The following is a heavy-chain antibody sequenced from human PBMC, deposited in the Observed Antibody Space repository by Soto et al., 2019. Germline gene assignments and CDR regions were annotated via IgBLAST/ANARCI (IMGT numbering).Heavy chain of an antibody. J-gene: IGHJ4*02. D-gene: IGHD3-16*02. CDR2: IKSKTDGGTT. CDR1: GFTFSNAW. CDR3: TTGYDYVWGSYLDLILAGGDPGENGDY. Sequence: GGSLRLSCAASGFTFSNAWMNWVRQAPGKGLEWVGRIKSKTDGGTTDYAAPVKGRFTISRDDSKNTLYLQMKSLKTEDTAVYYCTTGYDYVWGSYLDLILAGGDPGENGDYWGQGTLVTVSS. V-gene: IGHV3-15*07.